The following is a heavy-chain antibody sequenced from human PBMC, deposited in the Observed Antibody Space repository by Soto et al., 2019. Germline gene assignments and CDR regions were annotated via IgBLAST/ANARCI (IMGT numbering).Heavy chain of an antibody. D-gene: IGHD2-2*02. CDR2: IYYSGST. CDR3: ATLSLGYCSSTSCYTDY. V-gene: IGHV4-30-4*01. J-gene: IGHJ4*02. Sequence: PSETLSLTCTVSGGSISSGDYYWSWIRQPPGKGLEWIGYIYYSGSTYYNPSLKSRVTISVDTSKNQFSLKLSSVTAADTAVYYCATLSLGYCSSTSCYTDYWGQGTLVTVSS. CDR1: GGSISSGDYY.